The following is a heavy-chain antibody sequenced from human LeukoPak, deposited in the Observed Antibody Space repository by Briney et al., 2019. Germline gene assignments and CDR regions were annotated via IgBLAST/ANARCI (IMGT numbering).Heavy chain of an antibody. CDR1: GFTVSSNL. D-gene: IGHD1-26*01. V-gene: IGHV3-53*01. J-gene: IGHJ4*02. Sequence: GGSLRLSCAASGFTVSSNLMSWVRQAPGRGLEWVSLIYSGGGTYHADSVKGRFTISRDYSKNTLYLQMNSLRAEDTAVYYCASGSPPDYWGQGTLVTVSS. CDR2: IYSGGGT. CDR3: ASGSPPDY.